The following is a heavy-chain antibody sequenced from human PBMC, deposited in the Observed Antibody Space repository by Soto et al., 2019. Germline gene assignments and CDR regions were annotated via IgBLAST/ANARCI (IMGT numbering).Heavy chain of an antibody. V-gene: IGHV4-34*01. CDR3: ARGGRDRSRDNWFDP. J-gene: IGHJ5*02. Sequence: SETLSLTCAVYGGPFSGYYWTWIRQPPGKGLEWIGGSTNYNPSLKSRVTISVDTSKNQFSLKLSSVTAADTAVYYCARGGRDRSRDNWFDPWGQGTLVTVSS. CDR2: GST. CDR1: GGPFSGYY.